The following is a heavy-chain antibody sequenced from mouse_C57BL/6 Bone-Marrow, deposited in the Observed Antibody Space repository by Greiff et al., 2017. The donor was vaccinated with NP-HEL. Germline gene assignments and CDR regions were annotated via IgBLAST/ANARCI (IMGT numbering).Heavy chain of an antibody. CDR1: GYTFTSYW. CDR2: IYPGSGST. CDR3: ARTTMITTRRVRYATDY. Sequence: QVQLQQPGAELVKPGASVKMSCKASGYTFTSYWITWVKQRPGQGLVWIGDIYPGSGSTNYNEKFKSKATLTVDTSSSTAYMQLSSRTSEDSAVYYCARTTMITTRRVRYATDYWGQGTSVTVSS. J-gene: IGHJ4*01. D-gene: IGHD2-4*01. V-gene: IGHV1-55*01.